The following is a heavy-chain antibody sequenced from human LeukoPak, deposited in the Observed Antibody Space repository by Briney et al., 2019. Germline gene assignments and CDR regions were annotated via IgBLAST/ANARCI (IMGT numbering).Heavy chain of an antibody. J-gene: IGHJ4*02. CDR2: ITGSGGST. CDR1: GFTFSTYG. D-gene: IGHD1-1*01. CDR3: ARDQLGAFLYFDY. Sequence: HPGGTLRLSCAASGFTFSTYGMSWVRQAPGKGLEWVSVITGSGGSTYYADSVKGRFTISRDNSKNTLYLQINSLRVEDTAVYYCARDQLGAFLYFDYWGQGTLVTVSS. V-gene: IGHV3-23*01.